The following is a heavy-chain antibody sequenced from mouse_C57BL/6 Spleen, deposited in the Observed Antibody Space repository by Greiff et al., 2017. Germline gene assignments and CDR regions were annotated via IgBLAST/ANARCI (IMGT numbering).Heavy chain of an antibody. CDR3: ARDAPYSNYEGFAY. V-gene: IGHV5-4*01. Sequence: EVQLVESGGGLVKPGGSLKLSCAASGFTFSSYAMSWVRQTPEKRLEWVATISDGGSYTYYPDNVKGRFTISRDNAKNNLYLQMSHLKSEDTAMYYCARDAPYSNYEGFAYWGQGTLVTVSA. J-gene: IGHJ3*01. CDR2: ISDGGSYT. D-gene: IGHD2-5*01. CDR1: GFTFSSYA.